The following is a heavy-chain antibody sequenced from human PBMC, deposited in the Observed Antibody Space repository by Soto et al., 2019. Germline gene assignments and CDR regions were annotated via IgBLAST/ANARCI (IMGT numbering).Heavy chain of an antibody. CDR1: GGSFSGYY. CDR3: ARVSRRAAAGRGGTPFDY. Sequence: SETLSLTCAVYGGSFSGYYWSWIRQPPGKGLEWIGEINHSGSTNYNPSLKSRVTISVDTSKNQFSLKLSSVTAADTAVYYCARVSRRAAAGRGGTPFDYWGQGTLVTVSS. V-gene: IGHV4-34*01. D-gene: IGHD6-13*01. J-gene: IGHJ4*02. CDR2: INHSGST.